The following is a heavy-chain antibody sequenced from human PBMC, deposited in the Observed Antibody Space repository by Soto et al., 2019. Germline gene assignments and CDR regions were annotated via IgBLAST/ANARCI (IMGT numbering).Heavy chain of an antibody. CDR2: IYSGGST. Sequence: EVQLVESGGGLVQPGGSLRLSCAASGFTVSSNYMSWVRQAPGKGLEWVSVIYSGGSTYYADSVKGRFPISRDNCKNRLNLQMTSLRAEATAVYYCARSGYRTFWGEGTLVIVSS. CDR1: GFTVSSNY. D-gene: IGHD6-13*01. CDR3: ARSGYRTF. V-gene: IGHV3-66*01. J-gene: IGHJ4*02.